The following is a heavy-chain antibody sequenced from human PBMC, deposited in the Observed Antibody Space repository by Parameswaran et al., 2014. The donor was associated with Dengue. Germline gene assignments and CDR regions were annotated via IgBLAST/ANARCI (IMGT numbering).Heavy chain of an antibody. Sequence: WIRQPQEGTGVDWVYLLQWEHQLQPSLKSRVTISVDTSKNQFSLKLSSVTAADTAVYYCARTDYYDSSGYYGVNAFDIWGQGTMVTVSS. D-gene: IGHD3-22*01. J-gene: IGHJ3*02. CDR2: LLQWEH. V-gene: IGHV4-59*01. CDR3: ARTDYYDSSGYYGVNAFDI.